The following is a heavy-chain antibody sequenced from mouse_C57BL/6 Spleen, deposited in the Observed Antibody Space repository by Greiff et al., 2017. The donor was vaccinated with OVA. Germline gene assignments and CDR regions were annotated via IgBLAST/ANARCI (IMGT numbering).Heavy chain of an antibody. CDR3: ARRGGYLYFDY. J-gene: IGHJ2*01. CDR2: LYPGDGDT. Sequence: VKLQESGPELVKPGASVKISCKASGYAFSSSWMNWVKQRPGKGLEWIGRLYPGDGDTNYNGQFKGKATLTADKSSSTAYMQLSSLTSEDSAVYFCARRGGYLYFDYWGQGTTLTVSS. D-gene: IGHD2-2*01. V-gene: IGHV1-82*01. CDR1: GYAFSSSW.